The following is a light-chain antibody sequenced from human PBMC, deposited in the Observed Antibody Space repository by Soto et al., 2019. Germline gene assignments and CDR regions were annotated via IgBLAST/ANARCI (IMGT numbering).Light chain of an antibody. J-gene: IGLJ3*02. V-gene: IGLV2-14*01. Sequence: QSALTQPASVSGSPGQSITISCTGTSNDVGGYNYVSWYQQHPGKAPKHIIYEVSNRPSGVSNRFSGSKSGNTASLTISGLRAEDEADYYCSSYTSSSSGVFGGGTKVTVL. CDR1: SNDVGGYNY. CDR3: SSYTSSSSGV. CDR2: EVS.